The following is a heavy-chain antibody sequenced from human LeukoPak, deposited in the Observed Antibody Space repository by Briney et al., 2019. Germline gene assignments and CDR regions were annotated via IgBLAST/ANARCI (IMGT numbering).Heavy chain of an antibody. CDR3: ARWGTQMATTPPYYYYYYMDV. CDR2: IYTSGST. D-gene: IGHD5-24*01. Sequence: SETLSLTCTVSGGSISSSSYYWSWIRQPPGKGLEWIGYIYTSGSTNYNPSLKSRVTISVDTSKNQFSLKLSSVTAADTAVYYCARWGTQMATTPPYYYYYYMDVWGKGTTVTVSS. V-gene: IGHV4-61*05. J-gene: IGHJ6*03. CDR1: GGSISSSSYY.